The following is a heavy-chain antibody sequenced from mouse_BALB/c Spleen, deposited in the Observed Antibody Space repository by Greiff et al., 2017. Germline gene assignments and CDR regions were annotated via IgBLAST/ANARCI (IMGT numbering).Heavy chain of an antibody. CDR1: GFTFSSYT. D-gene: IGHD2-10*01. CDR2: ISNGGGST. V-gene: IGHV5-12-2*01. Sequence: EVNVVESGGGLVQPGGSLKLSCAASGFTFSSYTMSWVRQTPEKRLEWVAYISNGGGSTYYPDTVKGRFTISRDNAKNTLYLQMSSLKSEDTAMYYCARHVSSYGNYGWYFDVWGAGTTVTVSS. J-gene: IGHJ1*01. CDR3: ARHVSSYGNYGWYFDV.